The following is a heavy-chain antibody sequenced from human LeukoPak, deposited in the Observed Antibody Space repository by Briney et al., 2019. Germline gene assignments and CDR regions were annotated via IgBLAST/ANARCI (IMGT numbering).Heavy chain of an antibody. CDR2: ISGSGGST. Sequence: GGSLRLSCAASGFTFSTYAMTWVRQAPGKGLEWVSGISGSGGSTYYADSVKGRFTISRDNSMNTLYLQMNSLRAEDTAVYYCAKPRSDYYYSAFDYWGQGTLVTVSS. D-gene: IGHD3-22*01. CDR3: AKPRSDYYYSAFDY. J-gene: IGHJ4*02. CDR1: GFTFSTYA. V-gene: IGHV3-23*01.